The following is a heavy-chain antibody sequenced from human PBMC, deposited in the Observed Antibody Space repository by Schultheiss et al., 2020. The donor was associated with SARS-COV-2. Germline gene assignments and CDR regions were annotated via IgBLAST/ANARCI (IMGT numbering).Heavy chain of an antibody. CDR2: INPSGGST. V-gene: IGHV1-46*01. D-gene: IGHD5-24*01. CDR3: TKVLGGEGGYNYHF. CDR1: GYTFTSYY. J-gene: IGHJ4*02. Sequence: ASVKVSCKASGYTFTSYYMHWVRQAPGQGLEWMGIINPSGGSTSYAQRFQGRVTITADESTSTADMDLNTLRSEDTALYYCTKVLGGEGGYNYHFWGQGTLVTVSS.